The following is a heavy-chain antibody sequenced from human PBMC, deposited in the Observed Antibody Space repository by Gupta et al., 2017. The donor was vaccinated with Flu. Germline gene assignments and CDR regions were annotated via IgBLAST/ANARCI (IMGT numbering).Heavy chain of an antibody. CDR1: GFDFNSYE. Sequence: EVLLVESGGGLVQPGGSLRLYCTASGFDFNSYEMSWVRQAPGRGLEWVAFISSSAVTYYTDPVRGRFTISRDNANNLLYLQMSSLRGEDTAVYYCARGHWDNWGQGTLVTVSS. J-gene: IGHJ4*02. CDR3: ARGHWDN. V-gene: IGHV3-48*03. CDR2: ISSSAVT.